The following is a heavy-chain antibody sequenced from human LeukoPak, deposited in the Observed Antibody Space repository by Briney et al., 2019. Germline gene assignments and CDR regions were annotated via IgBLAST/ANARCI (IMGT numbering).Heavy chain of an antibody. CDR3: ARARVIAARPWYFDL. J-gene: IGHJ2*01. CDR1: GGSISSYY. V-gene: IGHV4-59*12. Sequence: SETLSLTCTVSGGSISSYYWSWIRQPPGKGLEWIGYIYYSGTTNYNPSLKSRVTISVDTSKNQFSLKLSSVTAADTAVYYCARARVIAARPWYFDLWGRGTLVTVSS. CDR2: IYYSGTT. D-gene: IGHD6-6*01.